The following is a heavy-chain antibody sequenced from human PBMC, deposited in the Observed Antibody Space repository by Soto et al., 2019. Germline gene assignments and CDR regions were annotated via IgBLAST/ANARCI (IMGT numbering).Heavy chain of an antibody. CDR3: AKRHGFGSGSDD. CDR2: ISGSGGST. Sequence: EVQLLESGGGLVQPGGSLRLSCAASGFTFSSYALSWVRQAPGKGLEWVSTISGSGGSTYYADSVKGRFTISRAKSKNTLYLQMNSLRAEDTAVYHCAKRHGFGSGSDDWGQGTLVTVSS. D-gene: IGHD6-19*01. V-gene: IGHV3-23*01. J-gene: IGHJ4*02. CDR1: GFTFSSYA.